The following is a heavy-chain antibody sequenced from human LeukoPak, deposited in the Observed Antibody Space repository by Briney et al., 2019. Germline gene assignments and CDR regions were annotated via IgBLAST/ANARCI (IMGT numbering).Heavy chain of an antibody. CDR2: ISYSGST. V-gene: IGHV4-59*08. J-gene: IGHJ4*02. CDR3: ARHQCSSGWYRFEY. Sequence: PSETLSLTCTVSGXSISNYCWSWIRQPPGKGQEWTGCISYSGSTNYNPSLRSRVTISVDTSKNQFSLKLSSVTAADTAVYYCARHQCSSGWYRFEYWGQGTLVTVSS. CDR1: GXSISNYC. D-gene: IGHD6-19*01.